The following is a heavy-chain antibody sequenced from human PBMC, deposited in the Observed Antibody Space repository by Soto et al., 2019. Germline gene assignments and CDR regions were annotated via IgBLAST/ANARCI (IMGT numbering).Heavy chain of an antibody. CDR2: ISTSSGTT. J-gene: IGHJ4*02. CDR1: GFTFSNSA. V-gene: IGHV3-23*01. D-gene: IGHD3-22*01. CDR3: AKNAVLSSGYYDH. Sequence: PGGSLRLSCAASGFTFSNSAMYWVRQGPGKGLEWVSVISTSSGTTYYTDSVKGRFTISRDNSKNTLYLQMNSLRAEDTAVYYCAKNAVLSSGYYDHWGQGTLVTVSS.